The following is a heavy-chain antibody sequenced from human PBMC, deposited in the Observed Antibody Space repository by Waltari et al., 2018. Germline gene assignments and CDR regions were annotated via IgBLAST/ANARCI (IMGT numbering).Heavy chain of an antibody. V-gene: IGHV1-69*01. CDR1: GGTFSSYA. CDR3: ARDLGVVVVAATDWYFDL. CDR2: SSPNFGTA. Sequence: QVQLVQSGAEVKKPGSSVKVSCKASGGTFSSYAISWVRQAPGQGLEWRGGSSPNFGTANYAQKFKGIGTITADESTSTAYMGLSSRRSEDTAVYYCARDLGVVVVAATDWYFDLWGRGTLVTVSS. J-gene: IGHJ2*01. D-gene: IGHD2-15*01.